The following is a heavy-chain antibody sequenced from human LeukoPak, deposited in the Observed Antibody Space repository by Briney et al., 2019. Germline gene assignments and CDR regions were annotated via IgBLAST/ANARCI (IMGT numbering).Heavy chain of an antibody. V-gene: IGHV1-69*13. CDR1: GGTFSSYA. D-gene: IGHD1-14*01. Sequence: ASVTVSCKASGGTFSSYAISWVRQAPGQGLEWRGGIIPIFGTANYAQKFQGRVTITADESTSTAYMELSSLRSEDTAVYYCARVAAARPNNHFDYWGQGTLVTVSS. J-gene: IGHJ4*02. CDR2: IIPIFGTA. CDR3: ARVAAARPNNHFDY.